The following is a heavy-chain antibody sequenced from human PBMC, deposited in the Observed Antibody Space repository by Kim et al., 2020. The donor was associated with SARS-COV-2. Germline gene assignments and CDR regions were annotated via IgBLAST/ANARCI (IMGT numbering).Heavy chain of an antibody. V-gene: IGHV4-4*02. Sequence: NPSLKRRVTISVDKSKKQFSLKLSSVTAADTAVYYCATQYGSGSMYYFDYWGQGTLVTVSS. CDR3: ATQYGSGSMYYFDY. J-gene: IGHJ4*02. D-gene: IGHD3-10*01.